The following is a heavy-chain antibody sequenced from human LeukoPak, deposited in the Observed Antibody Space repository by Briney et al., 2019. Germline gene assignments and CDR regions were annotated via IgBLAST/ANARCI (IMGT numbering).Heavy chain of an antibody. Sequence: SETLSLTCAVYGGSFSGYYWSWIRQPPGRGLEWIGEINHSGSTNYNPSPKSRVTISVDTSKNQFSLKLSSVTAADTAVYYCARGPYCSSTSCYAVAFDYWGQGTLVTVSS. CDR3: ARGPYCSSTSCYAVAFDY. J-gene: IGHJ4*02. CDR1: GGSFSGYY. V-gene: IGHV4-34*01. D-gene: IGHD2-2*01. CDR2: INHSGST.